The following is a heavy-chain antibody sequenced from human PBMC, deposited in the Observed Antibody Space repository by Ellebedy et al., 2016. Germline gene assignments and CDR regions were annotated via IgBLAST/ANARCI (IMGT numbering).Heavy chain of an antibody. CDR2: ISSSSSKI. D-gene: IGHD3-10*01. V-gene: IGHV3-48*01. CDR1: GFTFSRYA. J-gene: IGHJ4*02. Sequence: GESLKISCEGSGFTFSRYAMNWVRQAPGKGLEWVAYISSSSSKIEYAESVKGRFTVSRDNAKSSLYLQMNSLRGEDTAIYYCARSSMVRGGDLFDYWGQGALVTVSS. CDR3: ARSSMVRGGDLFDY.